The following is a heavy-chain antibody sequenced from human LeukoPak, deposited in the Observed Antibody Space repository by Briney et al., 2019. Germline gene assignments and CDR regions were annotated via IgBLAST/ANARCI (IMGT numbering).Heavy chain of an antibody. D-gene: IGHD2-15*01. Sequence: ASVKVSCEASGYTFTSYYMHWVRQAPGQGLEWMGIINPSGGSTSYAQKFQGRVTMTRDMSTSTVYMELSSLRSEDTAVYYCANLGYCSGGSCGGAFDIWGQGTMVTVSS. V-gene: IGHV1-46*01. J-gene: IGHJ3*02. CDR3: ANLGYCSGGSCGGAFDI. CDR1: GYTFTSYY. CDR2: INPSGGST.